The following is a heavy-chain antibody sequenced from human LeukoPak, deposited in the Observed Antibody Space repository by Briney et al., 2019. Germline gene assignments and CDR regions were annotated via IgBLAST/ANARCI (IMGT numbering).Heavy chain of an antibody. Sequence: ASVKVSCKASGYTFTGYYMHWVRQAPGQGLEWMGWVTPNSGGTNYAQRFQGRVTMTRDTSISTAYMELNRLRSDDTAVYYCARGLGTTGRYDYWGQGTLVTVSS. CDR2: VTPNSGGT. CDR1: GYTFTGYY. J-gene: IGHJ4*02. D-gene: IGHD1-26*01. V-gene: IGHV1-2*02. CDR3: ARGLGTTGRYDY.